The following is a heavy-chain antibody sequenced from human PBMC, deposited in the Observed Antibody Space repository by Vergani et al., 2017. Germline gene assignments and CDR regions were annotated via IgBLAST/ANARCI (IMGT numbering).Heavy chain of an antibody. CDR3: ARSPKVTAYFDY. D-gene: IGHD2-2*01. V-gene: IGHV4-59*01. CDR2: IYYSGST. Sequence: QVQLQESGPGLVKPSETLSLTCTVSGCPISSYYWRWIRQPPGKGLEWVGYIYYSGSTNYNPSLKSRVTISVDTSKNQFSLKLSSVTAADTAVYYCARSPKVTAYFDYWGRGTLVTVSS. J-gene: IGHJ4*02. CDR1: GCPISSYY.